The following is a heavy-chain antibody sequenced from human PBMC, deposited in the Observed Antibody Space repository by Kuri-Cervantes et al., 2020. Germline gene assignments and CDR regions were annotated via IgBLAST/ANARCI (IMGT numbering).Heavy chain of an antibody. Sequence: GVLRLSCAAPGFPFSSCDMHWVRQATGKGREWVSAIGTAGDTYYPGSVKGRFTISRENAKNSLYLQMNSLSAGDTAVYYCARAMIVVGGMHGMDVWGQGNTVTVSS. J-gene: IGHJ6*01. CDR1: GFPFSSCD. CDR2: IGTAGDT. D-gene: IGHD3-22*01. CDR3: ARAMIVVGGMHGMDV. V-gene: IGHV3-13*01.